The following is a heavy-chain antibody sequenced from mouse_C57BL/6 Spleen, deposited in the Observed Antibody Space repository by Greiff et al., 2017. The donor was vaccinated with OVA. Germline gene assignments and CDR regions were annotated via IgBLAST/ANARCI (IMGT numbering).Heavy chain of an antibody. CDR1: GYTFTDYN. Sequence: VQLQQSGPELVKPGASVKIPCKASGYTFTDYNMDWVKQSPGQSLEWIGDIYPNNGGTIYNQKFKGKATLTVDKSSSTAYMELRSLTSEDTAVYYCARAYWGNCYFDYWGQGTTLTVSS. V-gene: IGHV1-18*01. J-gene: IGHJ2*01. D-gene: IGHD2-1*01. CDR3: ARAYWGNCYFDY. CDR2: IYPNNGGT.